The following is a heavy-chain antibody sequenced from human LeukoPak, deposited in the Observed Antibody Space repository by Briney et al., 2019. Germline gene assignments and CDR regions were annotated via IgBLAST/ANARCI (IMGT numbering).Heavy chain of an antibody. CDR2: TNPNSGGT. Sequence: ASVKVSCKASGYTFTGYYMHWVRQAPGQGLEWMGWTNPNSGGTNYAQKFQGRVTMTRDTSISTAYMELSRLRSDDTAVYYCARDSDYYGSGSYLSLTYYYYYGMDVWGQGTTVTVSS. D-gene: IGHD3-10*01. J-gene: IGHJ6*02. CDR1: GYTFTGYY. V-gene: IGHV1-2*02. CDR3: ARDSDYYGSGSYLSLTYYYYYGMDV.